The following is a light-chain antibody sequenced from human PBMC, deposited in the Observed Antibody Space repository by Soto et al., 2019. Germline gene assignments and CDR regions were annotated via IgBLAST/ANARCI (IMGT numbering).Light chain of an antibody. CDR3: QQLNTYPVT. CDR1: QGISSY. J-gene: IGKJ4*01. V-gene: IGKV1-8*01. CDR2: AAS. Sequence: AIRMSQSPSSLSASTGDRVTITCRASQGISSYLAWYQQKPGRAPKLLISAASTLQSGVPARFSGSGSGTDFTLSITSLQPEDFATYYCQQLNTYPVTFGGGTKVEIK.